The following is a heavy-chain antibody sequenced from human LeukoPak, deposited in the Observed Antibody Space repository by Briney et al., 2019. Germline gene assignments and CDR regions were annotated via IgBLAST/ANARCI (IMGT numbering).Heavy chain of an antibody. V-gene: IGHV4-39*01. J-gene: IGHJ4*02. CDR2: IYNSGRT. Sequence: PSETLSLTCTVSGGSISSSSYYWGWIRPPPGKGLEWIGSIYNSGRTYYNPSLKSRVTISVDTSKNQFSVKLSSVTAADTAVYFCARREYYDSSGYRWGQGTLVTVSS. D-gene: IGHD3-22*01. CDR3: ARREYYDSSGYR. CDR1: GGSISSSSYY.